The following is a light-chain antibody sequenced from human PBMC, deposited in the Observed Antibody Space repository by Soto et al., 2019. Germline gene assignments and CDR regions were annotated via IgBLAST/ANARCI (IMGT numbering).Light chain of an antibody. CDR2: LEGSGSY. V-gene: IGLV4-60*03. Sequence: QSVLTQSSSASASLGSSVKLTCTLSSGYSSYIIAWHQQQPGKAPRYLMKLEGSGSYNKGSGVPDRFSGSSSGADRYLTISNLQSEDEADYYCETWDSNTRVFGGGTKLTVL. CDR3: ETWDSNTRV. J-gene: IGLJ2*01. CDR1: SGYSSYI.